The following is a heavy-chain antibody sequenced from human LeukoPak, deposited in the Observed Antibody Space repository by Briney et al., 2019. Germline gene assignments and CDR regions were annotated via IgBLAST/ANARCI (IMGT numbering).Heavy chain of an antibody. Sequence: ASVKVSCKASGYPFTGYYIHWVRQARGQGLEWMGWINPETGVTNYEQNFQGRVTMTRDTSISTAYMDLRSLRSDDTAVYFCAREKFAGPVDYWGQGTLVTVSS. CDR1: GYPFTGYY. CDR3: AREKFAGPVDY. J-gene: IGHJ4*02. V-gene: IGHV1-2*02. D-gene: IGHD3-10*01. CDR2: INPETGVT.